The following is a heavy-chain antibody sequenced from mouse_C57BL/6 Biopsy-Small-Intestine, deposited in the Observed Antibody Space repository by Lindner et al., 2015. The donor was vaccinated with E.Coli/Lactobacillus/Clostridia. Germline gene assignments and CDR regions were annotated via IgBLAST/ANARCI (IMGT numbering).Heavy chain of an antibody. J-gene: IGHJ4*01. CDR2: IYPGDGDT. CDR3: ARRNSNYDAMDY. V-gene: IGHV1-82*01. D-gene: IGHD2-5*01. Sequence: VQLQESGPELAKPGASVKISCKASGYAFSSSWMNWVKQRPGKGLEWIGRIYPGDGDTNYNGKFKGKATLTADKSSSTAYMQLSSLTSEDSAVYFCARRNSNYDAMDYWGQGTSVTVSS. CDR1: GYAFSSSW.